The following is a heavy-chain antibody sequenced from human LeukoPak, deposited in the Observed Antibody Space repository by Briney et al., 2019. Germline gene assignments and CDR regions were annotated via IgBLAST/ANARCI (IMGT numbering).Heavy chain of an antibody. Sequence: KPSETLSLTCTVSGGSISSSSYYWGWIRQPPGKGLEWMGSIYYSGSTYYNPSLKSRVTISVDTSKNQFSLKLSSVTAADTAVYYCATRPISGYDSSGYFYWGQGTLVTVSS. CDR2: IYYSGST. CDR1: GGSISSSSYY. D-gene: IGHD3-22*01. V-gene: IGHV4-39*01. J-gene: IGHJ4*02. CDR3: ATRPISGYDSSGYFY.